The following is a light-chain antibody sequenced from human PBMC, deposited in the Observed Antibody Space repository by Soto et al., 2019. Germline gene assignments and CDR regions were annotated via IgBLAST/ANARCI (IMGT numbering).Light chain of an antibody. CDR2: GSS. Sequence: EVVLTQSPGTLSLSPGERATLSCRASQSIINNYLAWYQQRPGQAPRLLIYGSSDRATGIPGRFSGSGSGIDCSLTISRLEPEDFAVYYCHQYGSTPPYTFGQGTKVEI. CDR1: QSIINNY. CDR3: HQYGSTPPYT. J-gene: IGKJ2*01. V-gene: IGKV3-20*01.